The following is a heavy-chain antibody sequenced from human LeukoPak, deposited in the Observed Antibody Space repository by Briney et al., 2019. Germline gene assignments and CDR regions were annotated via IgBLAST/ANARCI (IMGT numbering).Heavy chain of an antibody. J-gene: IGHJ6*02. CDR2: ISSIGDIT. D-gene: IGHD6-13*01. V-gene: IGHV3-64D*09. CDR3: VDRAVDV. CDR1: GFTFSNYD. Sequence: GGSLRLSCSASGFTFSNYDMHWVRQAPGKGLEFVSAISSIGDITHYADSVKGRFTISRDNSKNTLYLQMSSLRAEDTAIYYCVDRAVDVWGQGTTATVSS.